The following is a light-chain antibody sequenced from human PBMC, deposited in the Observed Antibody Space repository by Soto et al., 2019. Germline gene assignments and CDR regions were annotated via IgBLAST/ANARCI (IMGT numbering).Light chain of an antibody. CDR3: QQYNNWPPLT. CDR1: QTIYSN. Sequence: IQITQSPSTLSVSPGERATLSCRASQTIYSNVAWYQQRPGQAPRLLIYRASARATGIPARFSGSGSGTEFTLTIGSLQSEDFAVYYCQQYNNWPPLTFGGGTKVDIK. CDR2: RAS. V-gene: IGKV3-15*01. J-gene: IGKJ4*01.